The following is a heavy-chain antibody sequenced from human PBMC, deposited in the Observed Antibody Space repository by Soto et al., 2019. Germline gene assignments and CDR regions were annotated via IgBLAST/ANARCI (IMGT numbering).Heavy chain of an antibody. V-gene: IGHV3-23*01. Sequence: GGSLRLSCAASGFTFSSYAMSWVHQAPGKGLEWVSAISGSGGSTYYADSVKGRFTISRDNSKNTLYLQMNSLRAEDTAVYYCAKDTYYDILTGYLSRDAFDIWGQGTMVTVS. CDR1: GFTFSSYA. CDR3: AKDTYYDILTGYLSRDAFDI. J-gene: IGHJ3*02. D-gene: IGHD3-9*01. CDR2: ISGSGGST.